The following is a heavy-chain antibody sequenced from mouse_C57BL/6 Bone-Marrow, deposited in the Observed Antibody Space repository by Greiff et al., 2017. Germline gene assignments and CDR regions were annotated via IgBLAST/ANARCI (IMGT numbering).Heavy chain of an antibody. V-gene: IGHV1-39*01. Sequence: EVQLQQSGPELVKPGASVKISCKASGYSFTDYNMNWVKQSNGKSLEWIGVINPNYGSTSYNQKFQGKATLTVDRSSRTAYMQLNSLTSEDSAVYYCARFYDYDDAIDYWGQGTSVTVSS. CDR3: ARFYDYDDAIDY. CDR2: INPNYGST. J-gene: IGHJ4*01. D-gene: IGHD2-4*01. CDR1: GYSFTDYN.